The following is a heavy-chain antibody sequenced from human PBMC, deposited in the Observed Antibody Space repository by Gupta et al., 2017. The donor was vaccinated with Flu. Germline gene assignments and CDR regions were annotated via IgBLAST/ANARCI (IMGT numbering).Heavy chain of an antibody. CDR1: GLSLRTGW. V-gene: IGHV3-15*01. D-gene: IGHD2-21*02. CDR3: TTRGYGGANYYYDY. CDR2: IKNKTDGGTT. J-gene: IGHJ4*02. Sequence: EVQVVESGGGLVKPGGSLRLSCVVPGLSLRTGWMNWVRQAPGKGLGWVGRIKNKTDGGTTDYAAPVKGRFTISRDDSEDTVYLQMNSLKTDDTAVYYCTTRGYGGANYYYDYWGQGTLVTVSS.